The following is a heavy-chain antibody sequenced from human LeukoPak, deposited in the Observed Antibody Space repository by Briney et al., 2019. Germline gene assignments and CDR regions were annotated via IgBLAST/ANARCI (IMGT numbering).Heavy chain of an antibody. V-gene: IGHV5-51*01. Sequence: GESLKISCKGSGYSFTSYWIGWVRQMPGKGLEWMGIIYPGDSDTRYSPSFQGQVTISADKSISTAYLQWSSLKASDTAMYYCACSPRIGDGYNPFDYWGQGTLVTVSS. CDR3: ACSPRIGDGYNPFDY. J-gene: IGHJ4*02. CDR1: GYSFTSYW. D-gene: IGHD5-24*01. CDR2: IYPGDSDT.